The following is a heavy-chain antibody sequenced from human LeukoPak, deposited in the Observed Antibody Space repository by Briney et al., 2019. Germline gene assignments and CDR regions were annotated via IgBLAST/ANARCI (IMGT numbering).Heavy chain of an antibody. CDR3: ARVDTAMVGAFDI. Sequence: GGSLRLSCAASGFTSSSYSMNWVRQAPGKGLEWVSSISSSSSYIYYADSVKGRFTISRDNAKNSLYLQMNSLRAEDTAAYYCARVDTAMVGAFDIWGQGTMVTVSS. J-gene: IGHJ3*02. D-gene: IGHD5-18*01. CDR2: ISSSSSYI. V-gene: IGHV3-21*01. CDR1: GFTSSSYS.